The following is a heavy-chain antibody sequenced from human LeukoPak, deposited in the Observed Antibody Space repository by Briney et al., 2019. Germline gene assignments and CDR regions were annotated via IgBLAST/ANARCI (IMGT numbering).Heavy chain of an antibody. V-gene: IGHV6-1*01. Sequence: SQTLSLTCAISGDSVSSNSAAWDWITQSPSRGLEWLGRTYYRSKWYNDYAVSVKSRIPINPDTSKNQFSLQLNSVTPEDTAVYYCARAVDSSGWYPYYFDYWGQGTLVTVSS. D-gene: IGHD6-19*01. CDR3: ARAVDSSGWYPYYFDY. CDR1: GDSVSSNSAA. CDR2: TYYRSKWYN. J-gene: IGHJ4*02.